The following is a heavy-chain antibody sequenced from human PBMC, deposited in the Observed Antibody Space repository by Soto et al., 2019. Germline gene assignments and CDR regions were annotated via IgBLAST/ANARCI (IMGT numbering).Heavy chain of an antibody. CDR2: INPGAGYT. CDR1: GYIFTAYS. D-gene: IGHD3-16*02. CDR3: AREKNTGHSYTYYEPGGFFQY. J-gene: IGHJ1*01. V-gene: IGHV1-46*01. Sequence: QVLLVQSGAEVKKPGTSVKLSCKASGYIFTAYSMHWVRQAPGQGPQWMGVINPGAGYTKYAQKFQDRVTMTRDTSTNTVYLALSSLRSDDTAVYYCAREKNTGHSYTYYEPGGFFQYWGQGTLITVSS.